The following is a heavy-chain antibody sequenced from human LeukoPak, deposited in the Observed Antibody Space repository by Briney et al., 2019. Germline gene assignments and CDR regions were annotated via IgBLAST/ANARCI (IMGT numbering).Heavy chain of an antibody. J-gene: IGHJ6*02. V-gene: IGHV3-48*02. D-gene: IGHD3-10*01. Sequence: GGSLRLSCAASGFTFSIHGMNWVRQTPGKGLEWVSYIINSGGNIYYADSVQGRFTISRDNAKNSLYLQMNSLRDEDTAVYYCARVGRGLYSMDVWGQGTTVTVSS. CDR3: ARVGRGLYSMDV. CDR2: IINSGGNI. CDR1: GFTFSIHG.